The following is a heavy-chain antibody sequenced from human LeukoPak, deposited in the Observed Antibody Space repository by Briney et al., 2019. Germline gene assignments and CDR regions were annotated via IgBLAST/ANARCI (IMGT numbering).Heavy chain of an antibody. J-gene: IGHJ4*02. D-gene: IGHD6-19*01. V-gene: IGHV3-23*01. Sequence: GGTLRLSCSASGFTFSTYGMSWVRQAPGKGLEWVISTSGSGSTTFYADSVKGRFTISRDNSKNMLYLQMTSLRAEDTAVYYCAKGTSTYSSGSFDYWGRGTLVTVSS. CDR2: TSGSGSTT. CDR3: AKGTSTYSSGSFDY. CDR1: GFTFSTYG.